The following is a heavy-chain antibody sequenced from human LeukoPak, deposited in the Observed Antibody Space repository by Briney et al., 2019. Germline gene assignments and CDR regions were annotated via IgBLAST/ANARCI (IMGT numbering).Heavy chain of an antibody. CDR3: ARGTYYYDSSGYGFDY. CDR1: GFTFSGYG. J-gene: IGHJ4*02. Sequence: GGSLRLSCAASGFTFSGYGMHWVRQAPGKGLEWVTGIAFDGSRKHYADSVKGRFTISRDNSKNTLYLQMNSLRAEDTAVYYCARGTYYYDSSGYGFDYWGQGTLVTVSS. D-gene: IGHD3-22*01. CDR2: IAFDGSRK. V-gene: IGHV3-30*03.